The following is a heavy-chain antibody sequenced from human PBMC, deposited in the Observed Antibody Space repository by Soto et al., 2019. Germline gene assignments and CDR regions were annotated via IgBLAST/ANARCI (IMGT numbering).Heavy chain of an antibody. D-gene: IGHD6-19*01. CDR2: IYSGGST. Sequence: EVQLVESGGVLVQPGGSLRLSCAASGFTVSSNYMRWVRQAPGKGLEWVSVIYSGGSTYYADSVKGRFTISRDNSKNTVYLQMNSLRVEDTAVYYCARTITGWSVWYFDLWGRGTLVTVSS. J-gene: IGHJ2*01. V-gene: IGHV3-66*01. CDR1: GFTVSSNY. CDR3: ARTITGWSVWYFDL.